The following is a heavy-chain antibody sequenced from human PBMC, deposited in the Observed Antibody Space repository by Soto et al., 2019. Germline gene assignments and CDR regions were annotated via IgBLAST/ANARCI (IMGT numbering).Heavy chain of an antibody. CDR3: ARENGAVARAHYYYGMDV. J-gene: IGHJ6*02. D-gene: IGHD2-8*01. CDR1: GDTVSSNSAT. V-gene: IGHV6-1*01. Sequence: SQTLSLTCAISGDTVSSNSATWNWIRQSPSRGLEWLGRTYYRSKWYNDYALSVKSRLTINPDTSKNQFSLQLNSVTPDDTAVYYCARENGAVARAHYYYGMDVWGQGTTVTVSS. CDR2: TYYRSKWYN.